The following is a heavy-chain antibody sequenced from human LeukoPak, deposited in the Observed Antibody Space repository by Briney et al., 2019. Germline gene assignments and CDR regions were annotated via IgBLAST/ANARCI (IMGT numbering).Heavy chain of an antibody. V-gene: IGHV4-59*08. Sequence: PSETLSLTCTVSGGSISSYYWSWIRQPPGKGLEWIGYIYYSGSTNYNPSLKSRVTISVDTSKNQFSLKLSSVTAADTAVYYCARGGPMVRGVIIPFYFDYWGRGTLVTVSP. D-gene: IGHD3-10*01. CDR3: ARGGPMVRGVIIPFYFDY. J-gene: IGHJ4*02. CDR1: GGSISSYY. CDR2: IYYSGST.